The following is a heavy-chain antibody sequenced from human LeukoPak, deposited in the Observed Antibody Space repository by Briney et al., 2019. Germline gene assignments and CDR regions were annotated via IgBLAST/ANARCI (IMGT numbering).Heavy chain of an antibody. CDR3: ARRRDLYSGSYYPFDY. Sequence: GESLKISCKGSGYSFTNYWIGWVRQMPGKGLEWMGIIYPGDSDTRYNPSFQGQVTISADKSISTAYLQWSSLKASDTAMYYCARRRDLYSGSYYPFDYWGQGTLVTVSS. J-gene: IGHJ4*02. CDR2: IYPGDSDT. D-gene: IGHD1-26*01. CDR1: GYSFTNYW. V-gene: IGHV5-51*01.